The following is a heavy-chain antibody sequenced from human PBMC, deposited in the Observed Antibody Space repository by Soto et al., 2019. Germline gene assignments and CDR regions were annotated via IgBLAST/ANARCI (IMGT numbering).Heavy chain of an antibody. CDR1: RCSISEYY. D-gene: IGHD3-16*01. CDR2: IYQSERT. CDR3: ARNKYNTSWGRDWFDP. V-gene: IGHV4-59*01. Sequence: SETLSVTCSVSRCSISEYYWSWIRQPPGRGLEWIGYIYQSERTKYNTSLRSRVTISVDTSKTQFSLKLSSVTAADTAVYFCARNKYNTSWGRDWFDPWGQGTLVTFSS. J-gene: IGHJ5*02.